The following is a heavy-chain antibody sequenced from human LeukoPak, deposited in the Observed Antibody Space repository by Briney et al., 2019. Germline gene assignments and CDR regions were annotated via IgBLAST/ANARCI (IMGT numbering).Heavy chain of an antibody. V-gene: IGHV4-59*01. J-gene: IGHJ4*02. Sequence: SETLSLTCTVSGGSISSYYWSWIRQPPGKGLEWIGYIYYSGSTNYNPSLKSRVTISVDTSKNQFSLKLSSVTVADTAVYYCASCSYGENFDYWGQGTLVTVSS. CDR1: GGSISSYY. CDR3: ASCSYGENFDY. CDR2: IYYSGST. D-gene: IGHD1-26*01.